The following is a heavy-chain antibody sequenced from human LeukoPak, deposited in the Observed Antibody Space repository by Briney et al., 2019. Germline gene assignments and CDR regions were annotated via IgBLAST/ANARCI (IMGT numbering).Heavy chain of an antibody. Sequence: SETLSLTCAVYGGSFRGYYWSWIRQPPGKGLEWIGEINHSGSTNYNPSLTSRVTISVDTSKNQFSLKLTSVTAADTAVYYCARTTEGGYTYGYFYYYYMDVWGKGTTVTISS. D-gene: IGHD5-18*01. V-gene: IGHV4-34*01. CDR3: ARTTEGGYTYGYFYYYYMDV. J-gene: IGHJ6*03. CDR2: INHSGST. CDR1: GGSFRGYY.